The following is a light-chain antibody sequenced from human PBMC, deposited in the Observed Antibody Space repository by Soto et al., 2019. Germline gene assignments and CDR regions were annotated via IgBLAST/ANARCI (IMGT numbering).Light chain of an antibody. Sequence: EIVMTQSPATLSVSPGERATLSCRAGQSVSSNLAWYQQKPGQAPRLLIYGASTRATGIPARFSGSGSGTEFTLTISSLQSEDFAVYYCQQYNNWPPWRFGQGTKVDI. CDR1: QSVSSN. V-gene: IGKV3-15*01. J-gene: IGKJ1*01. CDR3: QQYNNWPPWR. CDR2: GAS.